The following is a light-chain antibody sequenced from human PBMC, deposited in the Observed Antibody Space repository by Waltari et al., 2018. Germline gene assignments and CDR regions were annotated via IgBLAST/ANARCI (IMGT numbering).Light chain of an antibody. CDR3: AVWDDNLYGVV. J-gene: IGLJ2*01. CDR1: SSNIGSNS. Sequence: QSVLTQPPSASGAPRQRVTISCSGSSSNIGSNSVYWYQQFPGTAPRLLIYRNFQGPSGVPERFSGSKSGTSASLAISGLRSEDEADYYCAVWDDNLYGVVFGGGTKLTVL. CDR2: RNF. V-gene: IGLV1-47*01.